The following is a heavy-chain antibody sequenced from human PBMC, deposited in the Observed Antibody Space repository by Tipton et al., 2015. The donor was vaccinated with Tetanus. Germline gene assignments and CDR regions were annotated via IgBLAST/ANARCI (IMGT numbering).Heavy chain of an antibody. CDR2: INRDGTTT. CDR3: ASSQVLHYFDC. Sequence: SLRLSCAASGFTFSSYWMHWVRQAPGKGLVWVSRINRDGTTTTYADSVKGRFTISRDNARNTVYLQMNSLRAEDTAVYYCASSQVLHYFDCWGQGTLVTVSS. CDR1: GFTFSSYW. J-gene: IGHJ4*02. D-gene: IGHD2-15*01. V-gene: IGHV3-74*01.